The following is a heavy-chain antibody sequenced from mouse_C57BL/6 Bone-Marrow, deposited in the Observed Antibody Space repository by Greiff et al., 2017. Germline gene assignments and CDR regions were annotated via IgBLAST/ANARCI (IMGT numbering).Heavy chain of an antibody. V-gene: IGHV1-15*01. CDR2: IDPETGGT. Sequence: VQLQQSGAELVRPGASVTLSCKASGYTFTDYEMHWVKQTPVHGLEWIGAIDPETGGTDYNQKFKGKAILTADKSSRPAYMEIRSLTSEDSAVYYCTSEAYWGQGTLVTVSA. CDR1: GYTFTDYE. CDR3: TSEAY. J-gene: IGHJ3*01.